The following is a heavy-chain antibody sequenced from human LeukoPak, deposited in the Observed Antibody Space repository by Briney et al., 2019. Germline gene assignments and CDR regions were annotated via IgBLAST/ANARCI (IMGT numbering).Heavy chain of an antibody. CDR3: ARDDRGVRGVIDDYYMDV. CDR1: GYTFTGYY. V-gene: IGHV1-2*02. D-gene: IGHD3-10*01. Sequence: ASVKVCCKASGYTFTGYYMHWGREAPGQGLGWMGWISPNSGGTNYAQKCRGRATMTRDTSISTAYMELSRLRSDATAVYYCARDDRGVRGVIDDYYMDVWGKGTTVTVSS. J-gene: IGHJ6*03. CDR2: ISPNSGGT.